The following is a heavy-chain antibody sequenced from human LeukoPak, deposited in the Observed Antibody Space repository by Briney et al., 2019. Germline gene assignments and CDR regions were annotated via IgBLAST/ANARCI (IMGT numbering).Heavy chain of an antibody. CDR3: ARVARSSWYHIMGFDP. D-gene: IGHD6-13*01. CDR1: GYTFTSYA. CDR2: INAGNGNT. J-gene: IGHJ5*02. Sequence: ASVKVSCKASGYTFTSYAMHWVRQAPGQRLEWMGWINAGNGNTKYSQKFQGRVTITRDTSASTAYMELSSLRSEDTAVYYCARVARSSWYHIMGFDPWGQGTLVTVSS. V-gene: IGHV1-3*01.